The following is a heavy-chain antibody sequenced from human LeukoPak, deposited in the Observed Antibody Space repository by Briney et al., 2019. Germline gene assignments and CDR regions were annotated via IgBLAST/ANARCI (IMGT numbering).Heavy chain of an antibody. J-gene: IGHJ4*02. Sequence: GGSLRLSCAASGFTFSSYGMHWVRQAPGKGLEWVAFIRYDGSGKYYADSVKGRFTISRDNAKNSLYLQMNSLRAEDTALYYCARVGDRYYYDSSGYYYRYWGQGTLVTVSS. CDR2: IRYDGSGK. D-gene: IGHD3-22*01. V-gene: IGHV3-30*02. CDR3: ARVGDRYYYDSSGYYYRY. CDR1: GFTFSSYG.